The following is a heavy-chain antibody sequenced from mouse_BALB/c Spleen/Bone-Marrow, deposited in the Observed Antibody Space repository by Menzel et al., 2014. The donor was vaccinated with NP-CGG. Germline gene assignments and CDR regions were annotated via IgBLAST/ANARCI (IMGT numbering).Heavy chain of an antibody. CDR1: GFTFSSFG. V-gene: IGHV5-17*02. J-gene: IGHJ1*01. CDR3: ARGGNWDDFDV. D-gene: IGHD4-1*01. CDR2: ISSGSTAI. Sequence: EVKLVESGGGLVQPGGSRKLSCAASGFTFSSFGMHWVRQAPEKGLEWVAYISSGSTAICYADTVKGRFTISRDNPKNTLFLQMTSLRSEGTAMYYCARGGNWDDFDVWGAGTTVTVSS.